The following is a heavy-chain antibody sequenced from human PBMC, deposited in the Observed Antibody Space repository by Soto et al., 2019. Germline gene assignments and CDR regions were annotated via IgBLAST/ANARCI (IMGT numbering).Heavy chain of an antibody. CDR3: ARRRRVTMVRGVNSRPDV. D-gene: IGHD3-10*01. Sequence: SETLSLTCTVSGGSISSSSYYWGWIRQPPGKGLEWIGSIYYSGSTYYNPSLKSRVTISVDTSKNQFSLKLSSVTAADTAVYYCARRRRVTMVRGVNSRPDVWGQGTTVTVSS. CDR2: IYYSGST. V-gene: IGHV4-39*01. CDR1: GGSISSSSYY. J-gene: IGHJ6*02.